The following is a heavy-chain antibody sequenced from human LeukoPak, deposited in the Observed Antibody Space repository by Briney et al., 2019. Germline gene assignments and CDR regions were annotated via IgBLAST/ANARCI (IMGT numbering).Heavy chain of an antibody. Sequence: GGSLRLSCAASGFTFDDYAMHWVRQAPGKGLEWVSLISGDGGSTYYADSVKGRFTISRDNSKNSLYLQMNSLRTEDTALYYCAKDTGGSHYFGYCYYYMDVWGKGTTVTVSS. CDR3: AKDTGGSHYFGYCYYYMDV. J-gene: IGHJ6*03. CDR1: GFTFDDYA. V-gene: IGHV3-43*02. D-gene: IGHD1-26*01. CDR2: ISGDGGST.